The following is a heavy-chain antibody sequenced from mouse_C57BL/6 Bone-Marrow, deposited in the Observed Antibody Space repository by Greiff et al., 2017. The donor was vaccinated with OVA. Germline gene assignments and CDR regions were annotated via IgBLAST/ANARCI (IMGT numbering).Heavy chain of an antibody. CDR3: ARRGGVTLDY. Sequence: VQLQQSGPELVKPGASVKISCKASGYSFTGYYMNWVKQSPEKSLEWIGEINPSTGGTTYNQKFKAKATLTVDNSSSTAYMQLKSLTSEDSAVYYCARRGGVTLDYWGQGTTLTVSS. V-gene: IGHV1-42*01. J-gene: IGHJ2*01. D-gene: IGHD2-12*01. CDR1: GYSFTGYY. CDR2: INPSTGGT.